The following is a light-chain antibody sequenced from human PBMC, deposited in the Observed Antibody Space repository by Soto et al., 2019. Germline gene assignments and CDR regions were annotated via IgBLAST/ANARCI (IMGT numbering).Light chain of an antibody. CDR2: WAS. J-gene: IGKJ2*01. V-gene: IGKV4-1*01. Sequence: DIVMTQSPDSLAVSLGERATINCKSSQSVLYSSNNKNFFGWYQQKPGQPPELLISWASTRESGVPDRFSGSGSGTDFTLTISSLQAEDVAVYYCQQYYSVPYTFGQGTRLEI. CDR1: QSVLYSSNNKNF. CDR3: QQYYSVPYT.